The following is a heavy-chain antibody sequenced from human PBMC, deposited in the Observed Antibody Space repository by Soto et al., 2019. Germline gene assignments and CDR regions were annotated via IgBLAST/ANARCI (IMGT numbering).Heavy chain of an antibody. D-gene: IGHD6-6*01. V-gene: IGHV3-23*01. Sequence: PGGSLRLSCAASGFTFSSYAMSWVRQAPGKGLEWVSAISGSGGSTYYADSVKGRFTISRDNSKNTLYLQMNSLRAEDTAVYYCATPIGQLVRPNKANSNWFDPWGQGTLVTVSS. CDR1: GFTFSSYA. J-gene: IGHJ5*02. CDR2: ISGSGGST. CDR3: ATPIGQLVRPNKANSNWFDP.